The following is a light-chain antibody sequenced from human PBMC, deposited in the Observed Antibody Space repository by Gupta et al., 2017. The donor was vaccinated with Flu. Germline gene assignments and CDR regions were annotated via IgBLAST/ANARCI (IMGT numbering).Light chain of an antibody. CDR2: EVS. J-gene: IGLJ3*02. V-gene: IGLV2-14*01. Sequence: QSALTQPASVSGSPGQSITISCTGTSSDVGGYNYVSWYPQHPGKAPKLMIYEVSNRPSGVSNRFSGSKSGNTASLTISGLQAEDEADYYCSSYTSSSTLEVFGGGTKLTVL. CDR3: SSYTSSSTLEV. CDR1: SSDVGGYNY.